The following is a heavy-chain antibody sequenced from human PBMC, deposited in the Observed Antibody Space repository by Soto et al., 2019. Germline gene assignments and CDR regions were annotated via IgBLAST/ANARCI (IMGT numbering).Heavy chain of an antibody. CDR2: ISSSGGST. CDR3: AKAHTVTTSPIYYYSYGMDV. CDR1: GFTFSSYA. V-gene: IGHV3-23*01. D-gene: IGHD4-17*01. Sequence: GGSLRLSCAASGFTFSSYAMSWVRQTPGKGLEWVSTISSSGGSTYYADSVKGRFTISRDNSKNTLYLQMNSLRAEDTAVYYCAKAHTVTTSPIYYYSYGMDVWGQGTTVTVSS. J-gene: IGHJ6*02.